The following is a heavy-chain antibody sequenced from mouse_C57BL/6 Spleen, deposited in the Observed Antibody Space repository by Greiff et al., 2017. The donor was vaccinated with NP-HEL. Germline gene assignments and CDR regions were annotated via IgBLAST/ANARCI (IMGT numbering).Heavy chain of an antibody. D-gene: IGHD2-5*01. CDR1: GYSITSGYY. CDR3: ARDNYSNYGYAMDY. Sequence: ESGPGLVKPSQSLSLTCSVTGYSITSGYYWNWIRQFPGNKLEWMGYISYDGSNNYNPSLKNRISITRDTSKNQFFLKLNSVTTEDTATYYGARDNYSNYGYAMDYWGQGTSVTVSS. V-gene: IGHV3-6*01. CDR2: ISYDGSN. J-gene: IGHJ4*01.